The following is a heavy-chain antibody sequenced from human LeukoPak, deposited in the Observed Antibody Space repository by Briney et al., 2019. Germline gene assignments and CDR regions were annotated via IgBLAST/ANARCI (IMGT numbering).Heavy chain of an antibody. CDR2: IYYTGST. Sequence: SETLSLTCTVSGDSISSGDYYWSWIRQPPGRGLEWIGYIYYTGSTHYNPSLQSRVTISVDTSKNQFSLKLNSVTAADTAVYHCARGYHLLDPWGQGTLGTVSS. V-gene: IGHV4-30-4*01. J-gene: IGHJ5*02. D-gene: IGHD2-2*01. CDR3: ARGYHLLDP. CDR1: GDSISSGDYY.